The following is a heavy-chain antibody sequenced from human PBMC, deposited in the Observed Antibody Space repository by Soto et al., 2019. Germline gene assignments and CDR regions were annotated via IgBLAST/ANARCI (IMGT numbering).Heavy chain of an antibody. D-gene: IGHD6-19*01. CDR2: IWYDGSNK. J-gene: IGHJ1*01. V-gene: IGHV3-33*01. CDR3: ARGGRGWYTDFQH. Sequence: PGGSLRLSCAASGLTFSRYDMHWVRQAPGKGLEWVAVIWYDGSNKYYADSVKGRFTISRDNSKNTLYVQMNSLRVEDTAVYYCARGGRGWYTDFQHWGQGALVTVSS. CDR1: GLTFSRYD.